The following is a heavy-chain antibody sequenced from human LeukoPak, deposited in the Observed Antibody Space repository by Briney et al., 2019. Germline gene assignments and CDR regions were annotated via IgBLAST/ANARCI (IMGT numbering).Heavy chain of an antibody. V-gene: IGHV3-43*01. CDR3: AKARGLIGGAFDL. D-gene: IGHD3-22*01. J-gene: IGHJ3*01. CDR1: GFTFDDYM. Sequence: GSLRLSCAASGFTFDDYMIHWVRQAPGKGLEWVSLISWDGDTTYYADSVKGRFTISRDNSKNSLYLQMSSLRTEDTALYYCAKARGLIGGAFDLWGQGTMVTVSS. CDR2: ISWDGDTT.